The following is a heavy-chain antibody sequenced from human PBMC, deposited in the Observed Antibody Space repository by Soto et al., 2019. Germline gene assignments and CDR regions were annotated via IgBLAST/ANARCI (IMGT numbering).Heavy chain of an antibody. V-gene: IGHV4-59*01. CDR3: ARVLGSASWFDP. D-gene: IGHD2-15*01. CDR1: GDSISDYY. CDR2: IHYSGRT. Sequence: SETLSLTCTVSGDSISDYYWSWIRQPPGKGLEWIGYIHYSGRTTYNPSLKSRVTISVDASKKHLSLRLTSVAAADTAIYYCARVLGSASWFDPWGQGTLVTVSS. J-gene: IGHJ5*02.